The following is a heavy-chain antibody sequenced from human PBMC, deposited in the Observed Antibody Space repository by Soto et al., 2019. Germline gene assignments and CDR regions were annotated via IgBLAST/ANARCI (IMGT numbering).Heavy chain of an antibody. Sequence: PGESLKISCKGSGYSFTSYWIGWVRQMPGKGLEWMGIIYPGDSDTRYSPSFQGQVTISADKSISTAYLQWSSLKASDTAMYYCARAYSSSWYNYYYGMGVWGQGTTVTVSS. CDR2: IYPGDSDT. CDR1: GYSFTSYW. D-gene: IGHD6-13*01. V-gene: IGHV5-51*01. CDR3: ARAYSSSWYNYYYGMGV. J-gene: IGHJ6*02.